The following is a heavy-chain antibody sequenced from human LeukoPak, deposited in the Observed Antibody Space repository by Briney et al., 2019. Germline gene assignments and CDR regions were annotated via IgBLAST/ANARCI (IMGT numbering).Heavy chain of an antibody. CDR1: GGSFSGYY. Sequence: SETLSLTCAVYGGSFSGYYWSWIRQPPGKGLEWIGEINHSGSTNYNPSLKSRVTISVDTSKNQFSLKLSSVTAAHTAVYYCARSRPNYYGSGSYGDYWGQGTLVTAYS. CDR3: ARSRPNYYGSGSYGDY. V-gene: IGHV4-34*01. J-gene: IGHJ4*02. D-gene: IGHD3-10*01. CDR2: INHSGST.